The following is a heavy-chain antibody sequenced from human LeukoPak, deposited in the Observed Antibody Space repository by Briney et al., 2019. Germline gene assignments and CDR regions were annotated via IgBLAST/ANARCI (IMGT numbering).Heavy chain of an antibody. CDR3: TRRLDD. CDR1: GFTFSTYA. CDR2: IKHDESEK. Sequence: GGSLRLSCAASGFTFSTYAMSWVRQAPGKGLEWVANIKHDESEKNYLDSVKGRFTISRDNAQNSLYLQMNGLRVEDTAVYYCTRRLDDWGQGTLVTVSS. J-gene: IGHJ4*02. D-gene: IGHD3-16*01. V-gene: IGHV3-7*01.